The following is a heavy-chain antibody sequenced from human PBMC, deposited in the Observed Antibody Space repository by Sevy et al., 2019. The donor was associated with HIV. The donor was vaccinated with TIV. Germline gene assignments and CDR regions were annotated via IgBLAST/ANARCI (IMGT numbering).Heavy chain of an antibody. J-gene: IGHJ6*02. CDR3: AREREFTIYGVLIEYGMDV. Sequence: GGSLRLSCAASGFTVSSYYMSWVHQAPGKGLEWVSVIYSGGTTYYADSVKGRFTISRDNSKNTLYLQMNNLRAEDTAGYYCAREREFTIYGVLIEYGMDVWGQGTTVTVSS. V-gene: IGHV3-53*01. CDR2: IYSGGTT. D-gene: IGHD3-3*01. CDR1: GFTVSSYY.